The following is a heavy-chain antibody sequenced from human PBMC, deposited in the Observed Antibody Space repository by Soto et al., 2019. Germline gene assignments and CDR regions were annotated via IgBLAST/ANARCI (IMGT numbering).Heavy chain of an antibody. CDR1: GGSIRSGDFY. D-gene: IGHD3-16*02. V-gene: IGHV4-30-4*01. J-gene: IGHJ5*02. Sequence: QVELQESGPGLVKPFQTLSLTCHVSGGSIRSGDFYWSWIRQPPGKGLEWIGYIYYNGNTYSVPSLHSRVTMSADTSKNLFPLPLSSVTAADTSVYFCARVGIYQGAFDPWGQGTRVTVSS. CDR2: IYYNGNT. CDR3: ARVGIYQGAFDP.